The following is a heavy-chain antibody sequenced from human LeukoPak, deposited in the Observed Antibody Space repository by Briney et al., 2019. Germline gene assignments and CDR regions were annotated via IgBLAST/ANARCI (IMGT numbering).Heavy chain of an antibody. CDR1: GFTFSSCG. CDR2: IGPTGTDR. J-gene: IGHJ4*02. D-gene: IGHD1-14*01. CDR3: ATETIGRHYDY. Sequence: PGGSRRLSCAASGFTFSSCGFNWVRQAPGKGLEWVSSIGPTGTDRYYADSVRGRFTISRDNAKNSMYLQMGSLRDEDTAVYYCATETIGRHYDYWGQGTLLTVSS. V-gene: IGHV3-21*01.